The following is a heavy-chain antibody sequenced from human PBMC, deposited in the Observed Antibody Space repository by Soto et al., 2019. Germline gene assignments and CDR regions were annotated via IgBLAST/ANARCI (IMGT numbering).Heavy chain of an antibody. Sequence: QVQLVQSGAEVKKPGSSVKVSCTASGGTFSSYAISWVRQAPGQGLEWMGGIIPIFGTANYAQKFQGRVTITADKSTSTAYMELSSLRSEDTAVYYCAREECSSTSCYRVFDPWGQGTLVTVSS. CDR2: IIPIFGTA. J-gene: IGHJ5*02. CDR1: GGTFSSYA. V-gene: IGHV1-69*06. CDR3: AREECSSTSCYRVFDP. D-gene: IGHD2-2*01.